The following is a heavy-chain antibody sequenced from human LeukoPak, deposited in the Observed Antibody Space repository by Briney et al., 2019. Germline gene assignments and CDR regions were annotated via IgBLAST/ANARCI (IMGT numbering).Heavy chain of an antibody. D-gene: IGHD6-13*01. V-gene: IGHV4-39*07. J-gene: IGHJ4*02. Sequence: SETLSLTCTVSGGSISSSSYYWGWIRQPPGKGLEWIGSIYYSGSTYYNPSLKSRVTISVDTSKNQFSLKLSSVTAADTAVYYCARSFSSWSPQSVVDYWGQGTLVTVSS. CDR1: GGSISSSSYY. CDR2: IYYSGST. CDR3: ARSFSSWSPQSVVDY.